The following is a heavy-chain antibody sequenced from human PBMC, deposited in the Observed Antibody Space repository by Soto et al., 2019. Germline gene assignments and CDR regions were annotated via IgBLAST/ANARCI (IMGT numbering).Heavy chain of an antibody. CDR1: GGSISSYY. CDR2: IYYSGST. J-gene: IGHJ6*02. CDR3: ARTGGSNFHHYYGMDV. V-gene: IGHV4-59*01. D-gene: IGHD1-26*01. Sequence: SETLSLTCTVSGGSISSYYWSWIRQPPGKGLEWIGYIYYSGSTNYNPSLKSRVTISVDTSKNQFSLKLSSVTAADTAVYYCARTGGSNFHHYYGMDVWGQGTTVTISS.